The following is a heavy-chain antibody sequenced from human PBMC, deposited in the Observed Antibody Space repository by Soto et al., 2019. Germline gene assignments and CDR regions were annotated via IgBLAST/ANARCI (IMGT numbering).Heavy chain of an antibody. J-gene: IGHJ6*02. Sequence: LSLTCTVSGGSISSSSYYWGWIRQPPGKGLEWIGSIYYSGSTYYNPSLKSRVTISVDTSKNQFSLKLSSVTAADTAVYYCARHPASGSSWAIYYYYGMDVWGQGTTVTVSS. D-gene: IGHD6-13*01. V-gene: IGHV4-39*01. CDR2: IYYSGST. CDR1: GGSISSSSYY. CDR3: ARHPASGSSWAIYYYYGMDV.